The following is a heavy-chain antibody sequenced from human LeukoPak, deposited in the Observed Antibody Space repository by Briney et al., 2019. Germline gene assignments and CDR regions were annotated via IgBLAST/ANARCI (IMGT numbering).Heavy chain of an antibody. J-gene: IGHJ2*01. CDR3: ARGSYYGDYVHWYFDL. CDR1: GGSIKSNNW. V-gene: IGHV4-4*02. Sequence: SETLSLTCAVSGGSIKSNNWWSWVRQPPGKGLEWIGEIYHSGSTNYNPSLESRVTVSVDKSKNQFSLDLSSVTAADTAVYYCARGSYYGDYVHWYFDLWGRGTLVTVSS. CDR2: IYHSGST. D-gene: IGHD4-17*01.